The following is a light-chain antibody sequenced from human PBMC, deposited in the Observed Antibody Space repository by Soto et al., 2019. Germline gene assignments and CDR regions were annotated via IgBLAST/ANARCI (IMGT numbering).Light chain of an antibody. Sequence: VLTQSPATLSVSPAERAAVSCRASQSVSNNIVWYKQKPGQSPRLLIYDVSIRATGVPARFSGTGSETDFTLTISGLQSEDSAIYSCQQYNNWPFSFGQGTRLEIK. CDR1: QSVSNN. CDR3: QQYNNWPFS. J-gene: IGKJ5*01. V-gene: IGKV3-15*01. CDR2: DVS.